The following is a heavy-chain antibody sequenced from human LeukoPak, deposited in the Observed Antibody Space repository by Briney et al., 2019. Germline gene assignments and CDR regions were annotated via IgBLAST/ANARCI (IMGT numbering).Heavy chain of an antibody. Sequence: ASVKVSCKASGGTFSSYAISWVRQAPGQGLEWMGWINPNSGGTNYAQKFQGWVTMTRDTSISTAYMELSSLRSEDTAVYYCAREKALGYYYYYMDVWGKGTTVTVSS. V-gene: IGHV1-2*04. CDR3: AREKALGYYYYYMDV. D-gene: IGHD3-16*01. J-gene: IGHJ6*03. CDR2: INPNSGGT. CDR1: GGTFSSYA.